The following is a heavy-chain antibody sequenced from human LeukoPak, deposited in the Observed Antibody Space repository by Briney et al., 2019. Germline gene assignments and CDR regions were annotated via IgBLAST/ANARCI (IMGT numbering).Heavy chain of an antibody. Sequence: SETLSLTCTVSGGSISPYYWSWIRQPPGKGLECVGYIYHSGSTNYNPSLKSRLTISVDTSKNQFSLKLSSVTAADTAVYYCARVTMGFGAGFDYWGQGTLVTVSS. J-gene: IGHJ4*02. D-gene: IGHD3-10*01. CDR3: ARVTMGFGAGFDY. CDR1: GGSISPYY. V-gene: IGHV4-59*01. CDR2: IYHSGST.